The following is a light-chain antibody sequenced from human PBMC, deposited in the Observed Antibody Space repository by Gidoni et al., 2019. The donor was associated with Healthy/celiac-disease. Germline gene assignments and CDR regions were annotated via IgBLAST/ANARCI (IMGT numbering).Light chain of an antibody. J-gene: IGKJ2*01. CDR3: QQSYSTPYT. Sequence: LQMTQSPSSLSASVRYRVTITCRASQSISSYLNWYQQKPGKAPKLLIYAASSLQSGVPSRFSGSGSGTDFTLTISSLQAEDFATYYCQQSYSTPYTFGQGTKLEIK. CDR2: AAS. V-gene: IGKV1-39*01. CDR1: QSISSY.